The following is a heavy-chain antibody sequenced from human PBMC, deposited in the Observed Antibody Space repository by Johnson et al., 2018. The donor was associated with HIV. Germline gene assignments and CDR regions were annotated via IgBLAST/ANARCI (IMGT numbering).Heavy chain of an antibody. V-gene: IGHV3-30*04. CDR3: ARGPILEWLSGDGFDM. D-gene: IGHD3-3*01. CDR1: GFRFSTYA. Sequence: QMLLVESGGGVVQPGRSLRLSCAASGFRFSTYALHWVRQTPGKGLEWVALISDDGSKIYHADSVKGRLTISRDNSKNTLYLKMNSLRVEDTAMYYCARGPILEWLSGDGFDMWGQGTMVTV. J-gene: IGHJ3*02. CDR2: ISDDGSKI.